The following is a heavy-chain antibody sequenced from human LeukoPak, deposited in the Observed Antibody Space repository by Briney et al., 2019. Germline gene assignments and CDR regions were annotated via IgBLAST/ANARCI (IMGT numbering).Heavy chain of an antibody. CDR3: AKLSTLVTRPSDAFDI. CDR1: GFTFSSYG. Sequence: GRSLRLSCAASGFTFSSYGMHWVRQAPGKGLEWVAFIRYDGSNKYYADSVKGRFTISRDNSKNTLYLQMNSLRAEDTAVYYCAKLSTLVTRPSDAFDIWGQGTMVTVSS. D-gene: IGHD4-23*01. J-gene: IGHJ3*02. V-gene: IGHV3-30*02. CDR2: IRYDGSNK.